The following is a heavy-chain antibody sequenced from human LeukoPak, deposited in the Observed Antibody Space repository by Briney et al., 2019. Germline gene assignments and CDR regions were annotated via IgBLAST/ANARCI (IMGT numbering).Heavy chain of an antibody. CDR1: GFPFSSYG. J-gene: IGHJ4*02. CDR3: ARDLSAAFDF. Sequence: GGSLRLSCAASGFPFSSYGMHWVRQTPGKGLEWVARLVYDARSDYANSVKGRFSISRDGSKNTLFLDMSNLRVEDTALYYCARDLSAAFDFWGQGVLVTVSS. V-gene: IGHV3-33*01. D-gene: IGHD6-19*01. CDR2: LVYDARS.